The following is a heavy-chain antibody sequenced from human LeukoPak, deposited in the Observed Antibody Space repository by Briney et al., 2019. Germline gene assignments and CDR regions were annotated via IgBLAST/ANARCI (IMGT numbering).Heavy chain of an antibody. Sequence: KPSETLSLTCTASGGSISSSSYYWGWIRQPPGKGLEWIGSIYYSGSTYYNPSLKSRVTISVDTSKNQFSLKLSSVTAADTAVYYCARVPPRQQLAPFGYWGQGTLVTVSS. D-gene: IGHD6-13*01. CDR3: ARVPPRQQLAPFGY. J-gene: IGHJ4*02. CDR1: GGSISSSSYY. V-gene: IGHV4-39*07. CDR2: IYYSGST.